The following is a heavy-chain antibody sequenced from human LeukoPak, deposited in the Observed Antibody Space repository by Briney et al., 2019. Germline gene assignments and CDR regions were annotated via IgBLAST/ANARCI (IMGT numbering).Heavy chain of an antibody. J-gene: IGHJ6*02. CDR3: ARGALFYDSSGYSTSDYYYGMDV. V-gene: IGHV4-30-4*01. CDR1: GGSISSGDYY. CDR2: IYYSGST. Sequence: SETLSLTCTVSGGSISSGDYYWSWIRQPPGKGLEWIGYIYYSGSTYYNPSLKSRVTISVDTSKNQFSLKLSSVTAADTAVYYCARGALFYDSSGYSTSDYYYGMDVWGQGTTVTVSS. D-gene: IGHD3-22*01.